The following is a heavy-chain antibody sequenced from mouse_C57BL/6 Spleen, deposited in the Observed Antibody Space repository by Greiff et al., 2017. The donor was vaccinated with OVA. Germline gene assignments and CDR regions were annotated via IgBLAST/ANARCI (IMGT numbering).Heavy chain of an antibody. CDR1: GYSITSGYY. CDR2: ISYDGSN. V-gene: IGHV3-6*01. J-gene: IGHJ3*01. CDR3: ARGLWFAY. Sequence: EVQLQESGPGLVKPSQSLSLTCSVTGYSITSGYYWNWIRQFPGNKLEWMGYISYDGSNNYNPSLKNRISITRDTSKNQFFLKLNSVTTEDTATYYCARGLWFAYWGQGTLVTVSA.